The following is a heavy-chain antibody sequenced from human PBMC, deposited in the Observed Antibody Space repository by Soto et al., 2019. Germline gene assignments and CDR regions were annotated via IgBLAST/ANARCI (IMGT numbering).Heavy chain of an antibody. CDR1: GNTFTNYY. V-gene: IGHV1-46*01. CDR3: AKSPNPGSATPSYYGMDV. J-gene: IGHJ6*02. D-gene: IGHD2-15*01. Sequence: ASVKVSCKASGNTFTNYYIHWVRQAPGQGLEWMGTINPSGGHTTYAQKFLGRVTMTRDTSTSTLYMELTSLRSEDTAVYYCAKSPNPGSATPSYYGMDVWGLGTTVTVSS. CDR2: INPSGGHT.